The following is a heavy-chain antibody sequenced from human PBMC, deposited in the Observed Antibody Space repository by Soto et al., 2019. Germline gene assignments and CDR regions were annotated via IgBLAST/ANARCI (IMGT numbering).Heavy chain of an antibody. D-gene: IGHD3-10*01. CDR2: IYYSGST. J-gene: IGHJ4*02. CDR1: GGSISSGGYY. CDR3: AGGYYYGSGSYPSVPAEPNY. V-gene: IGHV4-61*08. Sequence: SETLSLTCTVSGGSISSGGYYWSWIRQHPGKGLEWIGYIYYSGSTYYNPSLKSRVTISVDTSKNQFSLKLSSVTAADTAVYYCAGGYYYGSGSYPSVPAEPNYWGPGTLVTVSS.